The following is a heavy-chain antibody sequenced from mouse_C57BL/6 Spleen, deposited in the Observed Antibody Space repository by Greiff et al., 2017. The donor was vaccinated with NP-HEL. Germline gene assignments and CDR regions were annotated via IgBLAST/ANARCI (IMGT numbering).Heavy chain of an antibody. CDR1: GYTFTSYW. Sequence: QVQLQQPGAELVKPGASVKLSCKASGYTFTSYWMHWVKQRPGQGHEWIGMIHPNSGSTNYNEKFKSKATLTVDKSSSTAYMQLSSLTSEDSAVYYCARKGERLPFDYWGQGTTLTVSS. CDR3: ARKGERLPFDY. V-gene: IGHV1-64*01. D-gene: IGHD3-2*02. J-gene: IGHJ2*01. CDR2: IHPNSGST.